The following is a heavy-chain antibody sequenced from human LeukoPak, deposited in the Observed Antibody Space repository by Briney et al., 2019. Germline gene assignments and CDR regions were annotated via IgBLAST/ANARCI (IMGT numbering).Heavy chain of an antibody. Sequence: PGGSLRLSCAASGLTFSSYSMNWVRQAPGKGLEWVSSISSSSSYIYYADSVKGRFTISRDDAKNSLYLQMNSLRAEDTAVYYCAGGASYDYVWGSFRPLDYWGQGTLVTVSS. V-gene: IGHV3-21*01. D-gene: IGHD3-16*02. CDR2: ISSSSSYI. CDR3: AGGASYDYVWGSFRPLDY. J-gene: IGHJ4*02. CDR1: GLTFSSYS.